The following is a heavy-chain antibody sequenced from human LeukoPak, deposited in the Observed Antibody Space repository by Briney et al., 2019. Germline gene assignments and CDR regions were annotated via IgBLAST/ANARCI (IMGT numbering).Heavy chain of an antibody. CDR3: ARGGWYSPGYFDY. CDR2: INPDDKSA. CDR1: GFTFSKYW. J-gene: IGHJ4*02. D-gene: IGHD6-19*01. V-gene: IGHV3-74*01. Sequence: GGSLRLSCAASGFTFSKYWLHWLRQAPGKGLVWVSRINPDDKSASYADSVKGRFTIARDDAGKTLYLQMNSLRAEDTAVYYCARGGWYSPGYFDYWGQGTLVTVSS.